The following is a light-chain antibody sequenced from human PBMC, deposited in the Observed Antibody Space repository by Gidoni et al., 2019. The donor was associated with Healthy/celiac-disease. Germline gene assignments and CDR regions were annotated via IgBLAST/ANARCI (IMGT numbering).Light chain of an antibody. CDR1: QSVLYSSNNKNY. CDR2: WAS. CDR3: QQYYSTPLT. Sequence: RATINCKSSQSVLYSSNNKNYLAWYQQKPGQPPKLLIYWASTRESGAPDRFSGSGSGTDFTLTISSLQAEDVAVYYCQQYYSTPLTFGGGTKVEIK. J-gene: IGKJ4*01. V-gene: IGKV4-1*01.